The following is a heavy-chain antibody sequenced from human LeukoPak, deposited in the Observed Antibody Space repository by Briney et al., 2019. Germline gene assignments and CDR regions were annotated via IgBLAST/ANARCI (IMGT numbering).Heavy chain of an antibody. V-gene: IGHV3-23*01. Sequence: GGSLRLSCAGSGFTFNTYAMSWVRQAPGKGLEWVSIISGSGGSTYYADSVKGRFTISRDNSKNTLDLQMNSLRAEDTAVYYCAKGSYCSSTSCYVDAFDIWGQGTMVTVSS. J-gene: IGHJ3*02. CDR1: GFTFNTYA. D-gene: IGHD2-2*01. CDR2: ISGSGGST. CDR3: AKGSYCSSTSCYVDAFDI.